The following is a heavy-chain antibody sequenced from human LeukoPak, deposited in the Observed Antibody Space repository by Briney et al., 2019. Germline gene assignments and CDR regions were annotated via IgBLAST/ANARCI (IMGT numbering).Heavy chain of an antibody. CDR1: GYSFSSYG. V-gene: IGHV1-18*01. CDR3: ARDPRITGTTAYYFDY. J-gene: IGHJ4*02. CDR2: INTYNGHT. Sequence: ASVTVSFKSSGYSFSSYGFSWVRQAPGQGREWMGWINTYNGHTNYTQTLQGRVTMTTDPSTSTAYMELRNLRPDDTAVYFCARDPRITGTTAYYFDYWGQGTLVTVSS. D-gene: IGHD1-7*01.